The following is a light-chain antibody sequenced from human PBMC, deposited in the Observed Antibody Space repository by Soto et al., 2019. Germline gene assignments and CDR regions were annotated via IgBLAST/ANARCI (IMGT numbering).Light chain of an antibody. CDR3: QQYGTYLWT. Sequence: DIQMTISAATLSASVGDRVTITCRASQSSSSWLAWFQQKPGKAPKLLMYDASSLESGVPSRFSGSGSGTEFTLTISSLQPDDFATYYCQQYGTYLWTFGQGTKVDIK. J-gene: IGKJ1*01. CDR1: QSSSSW. V-gene: IGKV1-5*01. CDR2: DAS.